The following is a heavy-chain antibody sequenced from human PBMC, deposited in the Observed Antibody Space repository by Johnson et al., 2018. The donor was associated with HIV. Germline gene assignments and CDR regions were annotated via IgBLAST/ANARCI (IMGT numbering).Heavy chain of an antibody. D-gene: IGHD5-12*01. Sequence: VQLVESGGGVIRPGGSLRLSCAASGFTFDDYGMSWVRQAPGKGLEWVSGINWHGDSTGYADSVKGRFTISRDNSKNTLYLQMNSLRTEDTAVYYCAAPRESRIGYDLDAFDIWGQGTMVTVSS. CDR1: GFTFDDYG. CDR2: INWHGDST. V-gene: IGHV3-20*04. J-gene: IGHJ3*02. CDR3: AAPRESRIGYDLDAFDI.